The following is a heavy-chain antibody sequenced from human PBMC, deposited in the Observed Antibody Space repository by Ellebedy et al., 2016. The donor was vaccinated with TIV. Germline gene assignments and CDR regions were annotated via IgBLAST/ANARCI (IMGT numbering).Heavy chain of an antibody. J-gene: IGHJ4*02. CDR2: IHTSENA. CDR3: AREAHLGPHFDY. Sequence: SETLSLTXIVSGDSIRRYNWAWIRQPAGKGLEWIGRIHTSENAHLNPSLKSRVAVSLDTSKNQFSLRLNSVTAADTAIYYCAREAHLGPHFDYWGQGILVTVSS. V-gene: IGHV4-4*07. CDR1: GDSIRRYN. D-gene: IGHD3-16*01.